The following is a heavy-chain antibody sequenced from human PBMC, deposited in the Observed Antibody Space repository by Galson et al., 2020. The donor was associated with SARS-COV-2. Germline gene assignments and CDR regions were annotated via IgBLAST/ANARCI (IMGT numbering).Heavy chain of an antibody. CDR2: ISSSGSYT. Sequence: GESLKISCAASGFTFSYYYMSWIRQAPGKGLEWLSCISSSGSYTIYANSVKGRFTISRDNAKNSLYLQMNSLRAEDTALYFCARNGRDCSGGICYGAEYFQYWGQGNPVTVSS. CDR3: ARNGRDCSGGICYGAEYFQY. D-gene: IGHD2-15*01. V-gene: IGHV3-11*06. J-gene: IGHJ1*01. CDR1: GFTFSYYY.